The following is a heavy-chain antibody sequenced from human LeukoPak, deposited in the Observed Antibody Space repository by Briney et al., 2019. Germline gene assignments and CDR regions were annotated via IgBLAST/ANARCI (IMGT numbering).Heavy chain of an antibody. V-gene: IGHV1-2*02. D-gene: IGHD1-26*01. CDR3: ARLSGYYYYYGMDV. Sequence: ASVKVSCKASGYTFTSYDINWVRQAPGQGLEWMGWINPNSGGTNYAQKFQGRVTMTRDTSISTAYMELSRLRSDDTAVYYCARLSGYYYYYGMDVWGQGTTVTVSS. J-gene: IGHJ6*02. CDR1: GYTFTSYD. CDR2: INPNSGGT.